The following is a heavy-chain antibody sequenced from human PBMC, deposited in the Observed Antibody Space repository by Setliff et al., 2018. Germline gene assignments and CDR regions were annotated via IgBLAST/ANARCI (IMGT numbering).Heavy chain of an antibody. D-gene: IGHD4-4*01. CDR1: GYTFTSYY. J-gene: IGHJ3*02. CDR3: ARGLRQNRSNSDVFDI. CDR2: INPSGGST. V-gene: IGHV1-46*01. Sequence: ASVKVSCKTSGYTFTSYYMHWVRQAPGQGLEWMGIINPSGGSTSYAQKFQGRVTITADESTSTVYMELSSLRYEDMAVYYCARGLRQNRSNSDVFDIWGQGTVVTVSS.